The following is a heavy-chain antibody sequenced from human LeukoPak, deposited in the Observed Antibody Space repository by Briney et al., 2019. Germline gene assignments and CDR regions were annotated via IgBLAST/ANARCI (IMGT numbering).Heavy chain of an antibody. CDR2: INPSGGST. CDR3: ARDGGDYYFYYYVDV. J-gene: IGHJ6*03. CDR1: GYTFTSYY. V-gene: IGHV1-46*01. D-gene: IGHD4-17*01. Sequence: GASVKVSCKASGYTFTSYYMHWVRQAPGQGLEWMGIINPSGGSTRYAQKFQGRVTMTRDTPTSTVYMELSSLRSEDTAVYYCARDGGDYYFYYYVDVWGKGTTVTISS.